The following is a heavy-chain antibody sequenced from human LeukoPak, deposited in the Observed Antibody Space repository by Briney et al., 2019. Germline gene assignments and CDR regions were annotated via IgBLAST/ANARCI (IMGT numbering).Heavy chain of an antibody. CDR1: GGSFSGYY. J-gene: IGHJ4*02. Sequence: PSETLSLTCAVYGGSFSGYYWSWIRQPPGKGLEWIGEINHSGSTNYNPSLKSRVTISVDTSKNQFSLKLSSVTAADTAVYYCARGFRYDFWSGYRRYYFDYWGQGTLVTVPS. CDR3: ARGFRYDFWSGYRRYYFDY. D-gene: IGHD3-3*01. V-gene: IGHV4-34*01. CDR2: INHSGST.